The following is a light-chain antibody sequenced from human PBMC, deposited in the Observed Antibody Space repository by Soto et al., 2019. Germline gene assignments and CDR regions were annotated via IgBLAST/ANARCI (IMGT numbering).Light chain of an antibody. CDR3: QQSYSSPPT. CDR2: AAS. V-gene: IGKV1-39*01. Sequence: DIQRPPSPSTLSASVVYRFPINCLASQSVSRWLAWYQQKPGKAPKLLIFAASSLQSGVPSRFSGSRSGQDFTITISSLQNEDLANYYCQQSYSSPPTFGKGPKVDIK. CDR1: QSVSRW. J-gene: IGKJ1*01.